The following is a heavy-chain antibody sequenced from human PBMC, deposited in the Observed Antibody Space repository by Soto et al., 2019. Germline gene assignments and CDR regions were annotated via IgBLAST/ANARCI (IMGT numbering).Heavy chain of an antibody. V-gene: IGHV1-2*02. CDR3: ARDPIGGGAPYYFAF. CDR1: GDSFSGYY. Sequence: ASVKVCCKASGDSFSGYYMYWVRQTPRHGLEWMGGINTDSVDTHYAQNFQGRVTMTRDTSIGTAYMELTSLTSDDTAVYYCARDPIGGGAPYYFAFWRRGTLVTVSS. CDR2: INTDSVDT. J-gene: IGHJ4*02. D-gene: IGHD3-16*01.